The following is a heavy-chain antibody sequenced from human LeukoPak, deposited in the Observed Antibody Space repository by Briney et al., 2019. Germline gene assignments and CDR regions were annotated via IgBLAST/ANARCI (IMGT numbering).Heavy chain of an antibody. Sequence: GGSLRLSCAASGFTFNQYWMHWVRQAPGAGLEWVSRLKTDGSRTNYADSVKGRFTISKDNARNTVYLQMNSLRAEDTAVYYCSRDHPGSNSLDYWGQGTLVTVSS. V-gene: IGHV3-74*01. CDR3: SRDHPGSNSLDY. D-gene: IGHD4-11*01. J-gene: IGHJ4*02. CDR1: GFTFNQYW. CDR2: LKTDGSRT.